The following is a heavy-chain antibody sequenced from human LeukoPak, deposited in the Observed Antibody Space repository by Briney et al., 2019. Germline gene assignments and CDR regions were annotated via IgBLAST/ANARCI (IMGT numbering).Heavy chain of an antibody. V-gene: IGHV4-59*01. CDR1: GGSINRYY. CDR3: ARVSSSSWFAPFDY. D-gene: IGHD6-13*01. Sequence: PSETLSLTCTVSGGSINRYYWTWIRQPPGKGLEWIGYIYYSGSTNYNPSLKNRVTISVDTSKNQFSLKLSSVTAADTAVYYCARVSSSSWFAPFDYWDQGTLVTVSS. J-gene: IGHJ4*02. CDR2: IYYSGST.